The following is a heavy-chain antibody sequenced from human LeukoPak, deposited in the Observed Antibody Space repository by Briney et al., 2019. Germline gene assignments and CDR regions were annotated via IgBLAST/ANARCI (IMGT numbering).Heavy chain of an antibody. Sequence: GGSLRLSCAASGFTFSSYTMSWVRQAPGKGLEWVSVISGTGGKAYYADSVKGRFTISRDNSKNTLYLQMNSLSAEDTAVYYCAKGLYASGSYSFSFDYWGQGTLVTVSS. V-gene: IGHV3-23*01. D-gene: IGHD3-10*01. CDR1: GFTFSSYT. CDR2: ISGTGGKA. J-gene: IGHJ4*02. CDR3: AKGLYASGSYSFSFDY.